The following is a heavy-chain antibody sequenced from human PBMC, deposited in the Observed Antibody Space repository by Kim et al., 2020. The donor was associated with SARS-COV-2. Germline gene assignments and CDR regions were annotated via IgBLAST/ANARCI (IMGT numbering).Heavy chain of an antibody. Sequence: GRFTISRDNSKNTLYLQMNSLRAEDTAVYYCARDGRSSWYSLYYYYGMDVWGQGTTVTVSS. D-gene: IGHD6-13*01. CDR3: ARDGRSSWYSLYYYYGMDV. V-gene: IGHV3-30*01. J-gene: IGHJ6*02.